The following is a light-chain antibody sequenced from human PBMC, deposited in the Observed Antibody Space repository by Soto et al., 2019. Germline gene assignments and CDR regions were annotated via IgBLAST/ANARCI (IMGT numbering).Light chain of an antibody. Sequence: QSVLAQPRSVSGSPGQSVTISCTGTSSDVGGYNYVSWYQHHPGKAPKLMIYDVTKRPSGVRDHFSASKSGNTASLTISGLQAEDEADYYCCSYAGSYTYVFGTGTKVTVL. V-gene: IGLV2-11*01. J-gene: IGLJ1*01. CDR1: SSDVGGYNY. CDR3: CSYAGSYTYV. CDR2: DVT.